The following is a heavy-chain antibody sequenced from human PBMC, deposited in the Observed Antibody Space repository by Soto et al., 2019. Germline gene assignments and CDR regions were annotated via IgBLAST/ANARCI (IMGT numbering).Heavy chain of an antibody. CDR2: INAGNGNT. V-gene: IGHV1-3*01. CDR3: ARDGVSSWSPYYYYYMDV. Sequence: QVQLVQSGAEVKKPGASVKVSCKASGYTFTSYAMHWVRQAPGQRLEWMGWINAGNGNTKYSQKFQGRVTITRDTSASTADMELSSLRSEDTAVYYCARDGVSSWSPYYYYYMDVWGKGTTVTVS. D-gene: IGHD6-13*01. CDR1: GYTFTSYA. J-gene: IGHJ6*03.